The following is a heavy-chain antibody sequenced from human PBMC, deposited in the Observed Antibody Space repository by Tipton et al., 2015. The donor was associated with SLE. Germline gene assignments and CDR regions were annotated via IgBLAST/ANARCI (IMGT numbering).Heavy chain of an antibody. D-gene: IGHD3-22*01. Sequence: TLSLTCTVSGGSISGYYWSWIRQPPGKGLEWIAYISYSGDTKYNPSLKSRVTISVDTSKNQVLVRLNSVTAADTAVYYCARHDYDDNGYYMHYFDYWGQGTLVTVSS. J-gene: IGHJ4*02. CDR1: GGSISGYY. CDR3: ARHDYDDNGYYMHYFDY. V-gene: IGHV4-59*08. CDR2: ISYSGDT.